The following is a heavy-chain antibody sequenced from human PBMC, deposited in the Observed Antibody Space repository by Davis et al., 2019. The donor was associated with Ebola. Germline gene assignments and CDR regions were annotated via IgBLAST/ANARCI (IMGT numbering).Heavy chain of an antibody. Sequence: ASVKVSCKASGYTFTSYAMNWVRQAPGQGPEWLGWINTNTGNPTYAQGFTGRFVFSLDTSVSKAYLQISSLKAEDTAVYYCARHPDLSAGTGSHWGQGTLVTVSS. CDR3: ARHPDLSAGTGSH. J-gene: IGHJ4*02. CDR1: GYTFTSYA. CDR2: INTNTGNP. D-gene: IGHD6-13*01. V-gene: IGHV7-4-1*02.